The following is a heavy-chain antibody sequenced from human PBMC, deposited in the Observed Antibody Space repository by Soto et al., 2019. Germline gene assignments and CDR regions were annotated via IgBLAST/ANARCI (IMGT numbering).Heavy chain of an antibody. CDR3: AKSPGMYYYDSSGYYHYDY. J-gene: IGHJ4*02. Sequence: GGSLILSCAASGFTFAYYYMSWIRQAPGSGLEWVSYISSRSSYTYYADSVKGRFTISRDNAKNSLYLEMSSLRAEDTAVYYCAKSPGMYYYDSSGYYHYDYWGQGTLVTVSS. D-gene: IGHD3-22*01. CDR1: GFTFAYYY. V-gene: IGHV3-11*03. CDR2: ISSRSSYT.